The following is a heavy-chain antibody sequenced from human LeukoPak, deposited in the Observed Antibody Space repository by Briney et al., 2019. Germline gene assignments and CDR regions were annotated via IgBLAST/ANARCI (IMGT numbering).Heavy chain of an antibody. V-gene: IGHV3-21*04. D-gene: IGHD3-16*01. J-gene: IGHJ4*02. CDR3: TSGGPTYFDY. Sequence: GGSLRLSCAASGFTFDSFSINWVRQAPGKGLEWVASISSSTTYIYYAGSVKGRFTISRDNAKNLVYLEMNSLKTEDTAVYYCTSGGPTYFDYWGQGTLVTVSS. CDR1: GFTFDSFS. CDR2: ISSSTTYI.